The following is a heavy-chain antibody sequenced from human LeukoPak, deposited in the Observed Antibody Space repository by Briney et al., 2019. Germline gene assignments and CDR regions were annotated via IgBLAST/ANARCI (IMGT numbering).Heavy chain of an antibody. J-gene: IGHJ5*02. CDR3: ARSPWCDH. CDR1: GGSFSGCY. CDR2: INHSGST. Sequence: PSETLSLTCAVYGGSFSGCYWSWIRQPPGKGPEWIGEINHSGSTNYNPSLKSRVTISVDTSKNQFSLKLSSVTAADTAVYYCARSPWCDHWGQGTLVTVSS. V-gene: IGHV4-34*01.